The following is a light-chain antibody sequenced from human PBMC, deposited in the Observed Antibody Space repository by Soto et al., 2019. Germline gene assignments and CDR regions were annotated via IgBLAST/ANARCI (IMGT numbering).Light chain of an antibody. CDR2: DAS. CDR3: QQYNKWPRT. J-gene: IGKJ1*01. CDR1: QSVSSN. V-gene: IGKV3D-15*01. Sequence: EIVLTQSPGTLSLSPGERATLSCRASQSVSSNFLAWYQEKPGQAPRLLIYDASSRATGIPDRFSGSGSGTEFTLTISSLQSEDFAVYYCQQYNKWPRTFGQGTTGDIK.